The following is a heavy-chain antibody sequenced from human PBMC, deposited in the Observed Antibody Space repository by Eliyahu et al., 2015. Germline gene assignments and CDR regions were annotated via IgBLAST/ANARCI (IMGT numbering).Heavy chain of an antibody. V-gene: IGHV3-7*01. CDR2: IIQDGSVK. J-gene: IGHJ4*02. CDR3: VRGAAGAGDY. D-gene: IGHD6-13*01. Sequence: EVQLVESGGDLVQPGXSLXLSCXAXGFVFNXYWMNWVRQAPGKGLEWVANIIQDGSVKNYVDSVKGRFTISRDNAENSLFLQMNSLRAEDTAMYYCVRGAAGAGDYWGQGTLVTVSS. CDR1: GFVFNXYW.